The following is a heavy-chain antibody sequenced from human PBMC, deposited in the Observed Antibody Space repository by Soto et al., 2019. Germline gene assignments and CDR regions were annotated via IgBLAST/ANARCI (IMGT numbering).Heavy chain of an antibody. V-gene: IGHV4-4*07. J-gene: IGHJ5*02. Sequence: SGTLSLTCSVSGGSISSYDWTWIRHRAGKGLEWSGRMYTSGITNYNPSLKSRVTMSVDTSKNQFSLKLSSVTAADTAVYYCARGLVWFDPWGQGTLVTVSS. CDR3: ARGLVWFDP. CDR2: MYTSGIT. D-gene: IGHD2-21*01. CDR1: GGSISSYD.